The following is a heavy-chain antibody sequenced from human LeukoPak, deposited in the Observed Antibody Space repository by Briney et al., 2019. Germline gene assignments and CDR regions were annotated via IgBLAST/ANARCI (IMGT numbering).Heavy chain of an antibody. J-gene: IGHJ4*02. CDR2: ISGDGGST. V-gene: IGHV3-43*02. CDR3: AKDGYNTPIDY. Sequence: GGSLRLSCAASGFTFDDYAMHWVRHAPGKGLGWVSLISGDGGSTYYADHVKGRFTIYRDNSKNSLYRQMNSLRTEDTALYYCAKDGYNTPIDYWGQGTLVTVSS. D-gene: IGHD5-24*01. CDR1: GFTFDDYA.